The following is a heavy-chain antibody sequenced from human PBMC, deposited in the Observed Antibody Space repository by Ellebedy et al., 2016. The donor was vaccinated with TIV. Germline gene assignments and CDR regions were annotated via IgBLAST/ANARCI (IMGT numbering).Heavy chain of an antibody. V-gene: IGHV4-59*01. J-gene: IGHJ5*02. CDR3: ARDPALPRGRFDP. Sequence: MPSETLSLTCTVSGGSISSYFWSWIRQPPGKGLEWIGYIYHSATPNYNPSLKPRVTISADTSKNQFSLRLSSVTAADTAVHYCARDPALPRGRFDPWGQGTLVTVSS. CDR1: GGSISSYF. CDR2: IYHSATP.